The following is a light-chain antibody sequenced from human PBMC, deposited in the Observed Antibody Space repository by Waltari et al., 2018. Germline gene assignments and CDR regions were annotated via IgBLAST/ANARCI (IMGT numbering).Light chain of an antibody. CDR3: YSVADNNRGV. J-gene: IGLJ2*01. V-gene: IGLV3-27*01. CDR1: VLAKKF. Sequence: SYELTQPSSVSVSPGQTARITCSGDVLAKKFARWFQQKPGQAPVLVIYKDSERPSGIPGRVSGASSGATVTLTISGAQVEDEADYYCYSVADNNRGVFGGGTKLTVL. CDR2: KDS.